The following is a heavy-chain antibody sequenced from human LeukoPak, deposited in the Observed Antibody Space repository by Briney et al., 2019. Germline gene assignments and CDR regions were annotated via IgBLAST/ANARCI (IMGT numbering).Heavy chain of an antibody. Sequence: PGGSLRLSCAASGFTFSSYWMSWVRQAPGKGLEWVANIKQDGSEKYYVDSVKGRFTISRDNAKNSLYLQMNSLRAEDTAVYYCAREGMGYSYGTFDYWGQGTLVTVSS. CDR3: AREGMGYSYGTFDY. CDR1: GFTFSSYW. J-gene: IGHJ4*02. CDR2: IKQDGSEK. D-gene: IGHD5-18*01. V-gene: IGHV3-7*01.